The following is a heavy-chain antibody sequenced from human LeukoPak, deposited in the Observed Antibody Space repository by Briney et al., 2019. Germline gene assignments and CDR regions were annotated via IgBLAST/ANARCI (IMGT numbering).Heavy chain of an antibody. J-gene: IGHJ5*02. V-gene: IGHV3-23*01. D-gene: IGHD5-24*01. CDR2: IIGSGTNT. Sequence: GGSLRLSCAASGFTFSNSVMNWVRQAPGKGLEWVSDIIGSGTNTYYADSVKGRFTISRDNSKNTLYLQMNSLRAEDTAVYYCAKDPHRRWLQSPPLAWGQGTLVTVSS. CDR3: AKDPHRRWLQSPPLA. CDR1: GFTFSNSV.